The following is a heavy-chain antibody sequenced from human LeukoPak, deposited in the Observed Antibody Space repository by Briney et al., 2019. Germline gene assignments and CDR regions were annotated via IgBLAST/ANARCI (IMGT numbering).Heavy chain of an antibody. J-gene: IGHJ6*02. CDR2: ISYDGSNK. D-gene: IGHD2-21*02. V-gene: IGHV3-30-3*01. CDR3: AKDRDGDSGYYYYYGMDV. Sequence: GGSLRLSCAASGFTFSSYAMHWVRQAPGKGLEWVSVISYDGSNKYYADSVKGRFTISRDNSKNTLYLQMNSLRAEDTAVYYCAKDRDGDSGYYYYYGMDVWGQGTTVTVSS. CDR1: GFTFSSYA.